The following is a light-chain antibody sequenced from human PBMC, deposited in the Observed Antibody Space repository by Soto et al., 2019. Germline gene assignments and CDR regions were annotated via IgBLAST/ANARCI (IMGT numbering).Light chain of an antibody. CDR1: SSDVGAYNY. V-gene: IGLV2-14*03. Sequence: QSALTQPASVSGSPGQSIAISCTGTSSDVGAYNYVAWYQQHPGRAPKLLIYDVSDRPSGVSNRFSGSKSGNTASLTISGLLAEDEADYYCCSYSSSSTLVFGGGTKVTVL. CDR3: CSYSSSSTLV. J-gene: IGLJ2*01. CDR2: DVS.